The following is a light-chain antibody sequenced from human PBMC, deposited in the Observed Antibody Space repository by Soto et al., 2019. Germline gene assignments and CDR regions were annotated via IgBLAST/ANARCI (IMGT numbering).Light chain of an antibody. V-gene: IGKV1-39*01. CDR1: QSISSY. J-gene: IGKJ4*01. CDR2: AAS. CDR3: QQSYSTSST. Sequence: DIPMTQSPSSLSASVGDRVTITCRASQSISSYLNWYQQKPGKAPKLLIYAASSLQSGVPSRFSGSGSGTDFTLTISSLQPEDFATYYCQQSYSTSSTFGGGTKVEIK.